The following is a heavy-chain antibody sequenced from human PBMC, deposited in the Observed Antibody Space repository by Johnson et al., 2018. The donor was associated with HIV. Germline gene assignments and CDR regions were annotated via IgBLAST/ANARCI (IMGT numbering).Heavy chain of an antibody. Sequence: MQLVESGGGLVQPGGSLRLSCEASGFTFDDYGMSWVRQAPGKGLEWVSGINWNGGSTGYADSVKGRFTISRDNAKNYLYLQMNSLRVEDTAVYYCARGSRYTHDNDDVYLLHAFDIWGQGTMVTVSS. V-gene: IGHV3-20*04. CDR1: GFTFDDYG. J-gene: IGHJ3*02. CDR3: ARGSRYTHDNDDVYLLHAFDI. CDR2: INWNGGST. D-gene: IGHD3-16*01.